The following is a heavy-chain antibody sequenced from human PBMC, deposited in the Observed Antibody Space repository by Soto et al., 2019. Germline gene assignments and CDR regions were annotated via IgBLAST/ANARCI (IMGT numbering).Heavy chain of an antibody. CDR2: TSGSGSTI. D-gene: IGHD3-22*01. Sequence: PGGSLRLSCAASGFTFSSYEMNWVRQAPGKGLEWVSYTSGSGSTIYYADSVKGRFTISRDNAKNSLYLQMNSLRAEDTAVYYCASLTYYYDSSVGDWFDPWGQGTLVTVSS. V-gene: IGHV3-48*03. CDR3: ASLTYYYDSSVGDWFDP. J-gene: IGHJ5*02. CDR1: GFTFSSYE.